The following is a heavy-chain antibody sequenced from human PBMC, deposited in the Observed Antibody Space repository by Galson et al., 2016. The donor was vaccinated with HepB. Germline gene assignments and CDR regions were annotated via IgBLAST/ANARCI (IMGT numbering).Heavy chain of an antibody. CDR2: IYPCDSDT. Sequence: QSGAEVTKPGESLKISCTASGYNFNSYWIAWVRQMPGTGLEWMGSIYPCDSDTRYRPSFQGQVTISVDKSLDTAYLPWTSLTASDTALYFVARHWGPSVTLPAYSYGLDVGGQGTTVTVS. CDR3: ARHWGPSVTLPAYSYGLDV. D-gene: IGHD4-17*01. V-gene: IGHV5-51*01. J-gene: IGHJ6*02. CDR1: GYNFNSYW.